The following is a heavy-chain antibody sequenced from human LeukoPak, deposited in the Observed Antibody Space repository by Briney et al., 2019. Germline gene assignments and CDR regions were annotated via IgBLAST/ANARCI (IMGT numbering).Heavy chain of an antibody. J-gene: IGHJ4*02. CDR1: GYTFSKYD. CDR2: MKPNSGQT. CDR3: ARGPPERTYSDF. D-gene: IGHD4-11*01. V-gene: IGHV1-8*01. Sequence: ASVTVSCKTSGYTFSKYDVNWVRQATGQGLEWMRWMKPNSGQTGYAQRFQGRIIMTRNTSISTAYMQLNSLTSEDTAKYYCARGPPERTYSDFWGQGTLVTVSS.